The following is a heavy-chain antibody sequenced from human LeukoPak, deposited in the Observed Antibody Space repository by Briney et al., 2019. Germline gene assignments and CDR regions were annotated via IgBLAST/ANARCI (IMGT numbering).Heavy chain of an antibody. CDR1: GGTFSSYA. D-gene: IGHD3-22*01. CDR2: IIPILGIA. J-gene: IGHJ4*02. Sequence: SVKVSCKASGGTFSSYAISWVRQAPGQGLEWMGRIIPILGIANYAQKFQGRVTITADKSMSTAYMELSSLRSEDTAVYYCARDSSKWLHDYWGQGTLVTASS. CDR3: ARDSSKWLHDY. V-gene: IGHV1-69*04.